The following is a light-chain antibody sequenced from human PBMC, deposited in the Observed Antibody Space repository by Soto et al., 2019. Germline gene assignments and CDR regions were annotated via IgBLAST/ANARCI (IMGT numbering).Light chain of an antibody. CDR1: QSVSRS. V-gene: IGKV3-15*01. Sequence: EIVMTQSPATLSVSPGERVTLSCRASQSVSRSLAWYQQKPGQAPRLLIYGASTRATGIPARFSGSGSGTEVTLTISSLQSEDSAVYYCQQYNNWPPFTFGPGTKVDIK. J-gene: IGKJ3*01. CDR2: GAS. CDR3: QQYNNWPPFT.